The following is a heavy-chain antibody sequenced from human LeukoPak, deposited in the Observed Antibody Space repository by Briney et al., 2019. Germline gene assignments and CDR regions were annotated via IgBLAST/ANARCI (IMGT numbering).Heavy chain of an antibody. V-gene: IGHV1-2*02. CDR1: GYTFTGYY. CDR3: ARDPYSNYFDY. J-gene: IGHJ4*02. CDR2: INPNTGGI. D-gene: IGHD5-18*01. Sequence: ASVKVSCKSSGYTFTGYYMHWVRQAPGQGLEWMGWINPNTGGINYAQKFQGRVTMTRNTSISAAYMELSRLRSDDTAVYYCARDPYSNYFDYWGQGTLVTVSS.